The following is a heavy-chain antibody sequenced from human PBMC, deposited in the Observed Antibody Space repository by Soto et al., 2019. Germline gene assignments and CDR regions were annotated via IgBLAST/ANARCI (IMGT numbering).Heavy chain of an antibody. Sequence: PGESLKISCKASGYSFSNFWIGWVRQMPGKGLEWMGIIYPDDSKTTYSPAFQGQVTISADKSISTAYLQWSSLKASDTAMYYCARQIKTGGGWFDPWGQGTLVTAPQ. CDR1: GYSFSNFW. J-gene: IGHJ5*02. D-gene: IGHD2-15*01. CDR3: ARQIKTGGGWFDP. CDR2: IYPDDSKT. V-gene: IGHV5-51*01.